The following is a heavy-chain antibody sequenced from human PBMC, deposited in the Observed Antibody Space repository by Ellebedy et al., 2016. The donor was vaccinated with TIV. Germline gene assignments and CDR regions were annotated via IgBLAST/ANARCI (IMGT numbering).Heavy chain of an antibody. V-gene: IGHV1-69*13. Sequence: SVKVSXKASGGTFSKYAISWVRQAPGQGLEWMGGVIPMFGKANYAQRFQGRVTMTADESTRTVYMELSSLRSNDTAVYYCARDSAWGQGTLVTVSA. CDR2: VIPMFGKA. CDR1: GGTFSKYA. CDR3: ARDSA. D-gene: IGHD1-26*01. J-gene: IGHJ5*02.